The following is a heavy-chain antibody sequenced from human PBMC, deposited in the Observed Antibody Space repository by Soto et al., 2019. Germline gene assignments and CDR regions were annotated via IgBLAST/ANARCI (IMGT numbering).Heavy chain of an antibody. CDR2: IYTRGTT. CDR1: GFSVNNNY. CDR3: AKLWGYYFES. D-gene: IGHD2-21*01. Sequence: GGSLRLSCSASGFSVNNNYMTWVRQAPGRRPEWVAVIYTRGTTHYADFATGRFTFSRDNSKNTLYLQMDSLRPEDTAVYYCAKLWGYYFESWGPGTLVTVSS. V-gene: IGHV3-53*01. J-gene: IGHJ4*02.